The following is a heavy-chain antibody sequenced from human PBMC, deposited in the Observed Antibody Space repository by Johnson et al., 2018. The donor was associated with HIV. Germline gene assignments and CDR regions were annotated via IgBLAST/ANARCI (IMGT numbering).Heavy chain of an antibody. CDR2: IYSGGST. Sequence: VQLVESGGGLIQPGGSLRLSCAASGFTVSSNYMSWVRQAPGKGLEWVSVIYSGGSTYYADSVKGRFTISRDNSKNPLYLQMNSLRAEDTAVYYCAREGGYSGYEGVGHTNDAFDIWGQGTMVTVSS. CDR1: GFTVSSNY. J-gene: IGHJ3*02. CDR3: AREGGYSGYEGVGHTNDAFDI. V-gene: IGHV3-53*01. D-gene: IGHD5-12*01.